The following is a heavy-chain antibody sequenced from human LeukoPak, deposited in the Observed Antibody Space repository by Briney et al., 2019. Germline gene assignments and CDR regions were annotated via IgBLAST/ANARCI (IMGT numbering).Heavy chain of an antibody. V-gene: IGHV3-30*04. Sequence: GGSLRLSCAASGFTFSNYALHWVRQAPGKGLEWVALISYDGGNKFYPDSVKGRFTISRDNSKNTMYLQMNSLKTEDTAVYYCARRAGDYSHPYDYWGQGTLVTVSS. J-gene: IGHJ4*02. CDR2: ISYDGGNK. CDR3: ARRAGDYSHPYDY. CDR1: GFTFSNYA. D-gene: IGHD3-22*01.